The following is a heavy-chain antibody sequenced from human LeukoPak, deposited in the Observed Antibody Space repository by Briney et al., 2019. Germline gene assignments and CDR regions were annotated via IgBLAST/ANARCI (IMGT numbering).Heavy chain of an antibody. Sequence: SQTLSLTCTVSGGSLSSGSYYWGWIRQPPRKGLEWIGSIYYSGSTYYNPSLKSRVTISVDTSKNQFSLKLSSVTAADTAVYYCARIPDTAMVYVDYWGQGTLVTVSS. CDR2: IYYSGST. CDR3: ARIPDTAMVYVDY. CDR1: GGSLSSGSYY. J-gene: IGHJ4*02. D-gene: IGHD5-18*01. V-gene: IGHV4-39*01.